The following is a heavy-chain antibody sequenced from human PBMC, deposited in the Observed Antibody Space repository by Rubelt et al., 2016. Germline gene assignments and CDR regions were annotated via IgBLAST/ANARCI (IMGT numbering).Heavy chain of an antibody. Sequence: GPGLVKPSETLSLTCTVSGGSISSYYWSWIRQPPGKGLEWIGNIYYSGGSNYKPSLKSRVTIAVDTSKNQFSLNLRSVTAADTAVYYCARVGQWLGSVLYWFDPWGQGTLVTVSS. J-gene: IGHJ5*02. CDR3: ARVGQWLGSVLYWFDP. D-gene: IGHD6-19*01. CDR2: IYYSGGS. CDR1: GGSISSYY. V-gene: IGHV4-59*01.